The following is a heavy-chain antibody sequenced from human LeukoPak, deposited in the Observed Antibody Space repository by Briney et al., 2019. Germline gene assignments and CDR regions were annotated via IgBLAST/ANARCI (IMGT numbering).Heavy chain of an antibody. CDR2: IYHSGST. D-gene: IGHD2-15*01. CDR1: GGSFSGYY. V-gene: IGHV4-38-2*01. J-gene: IGHJ4*02. Sequence: PSETLSLTCAVYGGSFSGYYWGWIRQPPGKGLEWIGSIYHSGSTYYNPSLKSRVTISVDTSKNQFSLKLSSVTAADTAVYYCARPGYCSGGSCYPEDYFDYWGQGTLVTVSS. CDR3: ARPGYCSGGSCYPEDYFDY.